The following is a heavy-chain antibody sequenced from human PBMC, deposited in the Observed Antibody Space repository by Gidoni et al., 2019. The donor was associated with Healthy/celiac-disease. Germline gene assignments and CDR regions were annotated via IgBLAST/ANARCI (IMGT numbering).Heavy chain of an antibody. D-gene: IGHD5-18*01. V-gene: IGHV3-48*03. Sequence: EVQLVESGGGLVQPGGSLILSCAASGFTFSSYEMNCVRQAPGKGLEWVSYISSSGSTIYYADSVKGRFTISRDNAKNSLYLQMNSLRAEDTAVYYCARSNVGFRIEDVDTAMGLWGQGTLVTVSS. CDR3: ARSNVGFRIEDVDTAMGL. J-gene: IGHJ4*02. CDR1: GFTFSSYE. CDR2: ISSSGSTI.